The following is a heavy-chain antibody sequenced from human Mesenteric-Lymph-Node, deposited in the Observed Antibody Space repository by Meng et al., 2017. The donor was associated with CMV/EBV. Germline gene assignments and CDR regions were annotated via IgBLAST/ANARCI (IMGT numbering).Heavy chain of an antibody. CDR2: IYQGGTT. J-gene: IGHJ2*01. CDR3: ARFNWYVDV. V-gene: IGHV4-59*08. CDR1: GVSSSTYF. Sequence: ETLSLTCNVSGVSSSTYFGSWVRQSPGKGREWIGYIYQGGTTSYHPSLKSRVSMSLDTAKNQLSLRLSSVTAADTAVYYCARFNWYVDVWGRGTLVTVS.